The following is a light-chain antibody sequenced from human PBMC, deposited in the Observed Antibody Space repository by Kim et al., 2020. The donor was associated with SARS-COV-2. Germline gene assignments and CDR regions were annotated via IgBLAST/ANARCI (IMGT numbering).Light chain of an antibody. Sequence: QSALSQPPSASGSPGQSVTIYCTGTISDIGGYKYVSWYQQHPGKTPKLLIYEVNKRPSGIPNRFFGSKSDNTASLTIFDLQAEDEADYYCTSYAGNYNYVVGIGTKVTVL. V-gene: IGLV2-8*01. CDR1: ISDIGGYKY. J-gene: IGLJ1*01. CDR3: TSYAGNYNYV. CDR2: EVN.